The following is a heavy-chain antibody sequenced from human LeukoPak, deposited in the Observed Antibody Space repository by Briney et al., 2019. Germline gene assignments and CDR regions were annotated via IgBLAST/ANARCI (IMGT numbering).Heavy chain of an antibody. CDR1: GFIFSTYA. CDR2: ISDDGGAS. CDR3: AKDSPGVSRLDV. Sequence: GGSLRLSCVASGFIFSTYAMTWVRQAPGKGLEWVSSISDDGGASYYAASVKGRFTISRDNSRKTLYLQMNSLRVEDTAVYYCAKDSPGVSRLDVWGQGTMVTVS. J-gene: IGHJ6*02. V-gene: IGHV3-23*01.